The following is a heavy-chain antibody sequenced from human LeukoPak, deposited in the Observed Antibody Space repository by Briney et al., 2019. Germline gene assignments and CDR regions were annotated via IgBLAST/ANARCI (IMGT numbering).Heavy chain of an antibody. J-gene: IGHJ6*02. CDR2: INDSGRRT. D-gene: IGHD5-24*01. CDR3: ASSTYNYDYALDV. Sequence: GGSLRLSCAASGFIFSTYRMSWVRQAPGKGLEGVSLINDSGRRTYYADSVKGRFTVSRDNSKYTLYLQMNSLRVEDTAVYYCASSTYNYDYALDVWGQGTTVTVSS. V-gene: IGHV3-23*01. CDR1: GFIFSTYR.